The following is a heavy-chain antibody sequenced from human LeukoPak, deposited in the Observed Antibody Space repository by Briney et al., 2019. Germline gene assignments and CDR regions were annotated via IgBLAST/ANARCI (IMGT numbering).Heavy chain of an antibody. Sequence: GGSLRLSCAASGFTVSSNYMSWVRQAPGKGLEWVSGISGSGDNTYYADSVKGRFTISRDNSKNTLYLQMNSLRAEDTAVYYCAKVRSGDIAAALNYWGQGTLVPVSS. CDR1: GFTVSSNY. CDR2: ISGSGDNT. CDR3: AKVRSGDIAAALNY. D-gene: IGHD6-13*01. J-gene: IGHJ4*02. V-gene: IGHV3-23*01.